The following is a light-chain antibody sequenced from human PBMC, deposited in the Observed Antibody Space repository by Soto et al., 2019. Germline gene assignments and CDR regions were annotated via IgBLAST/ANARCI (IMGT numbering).Light chain of an antibody. J-gene: IGKJ1*01. CDR2: AAS. CDR3: LQVSSFPRK. Sequence: DIQMTQSPSSLSAVVLDRVTLTFLASRGIGDRLAWFQQKPGKAPQFLIQAASNLQSGVPSRFSGSGSGTEFILSINSLQPEDIATYYCLQVSSFPRKFGKGTKGDIK. CDR1: RGIGDR. V-gene: IGKV1-12*01.